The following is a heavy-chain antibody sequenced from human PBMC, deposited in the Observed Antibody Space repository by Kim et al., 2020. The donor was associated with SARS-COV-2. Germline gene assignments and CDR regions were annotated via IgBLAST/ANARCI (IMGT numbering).Heavy chain of an antibody. D-gene: IGHD3-16*02. Sequence: KSRFTISRDNAKNSLYLKMNSLGAEDTDVYYCASYDYVWGSYRYYGMDVWGQGTTVTVSS. CDR3: ASYDYVWGSYRYYGMDV. J-gene: IGHJ6*02. V-gene: IGHV3-11*06.